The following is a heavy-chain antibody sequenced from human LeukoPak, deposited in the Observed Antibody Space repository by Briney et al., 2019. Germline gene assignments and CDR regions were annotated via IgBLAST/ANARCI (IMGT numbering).Heavy chain of an antibody. CDR1: GGSISSYY. CDR2: IYYSGST. Sequence: SETLSLTCTVSGGSISSYYWSWIRQPPGKGLEWIGYIYYSGSTNYNPSLKSRVTISVDTSKNQFSLKLSSVTAADTAVYYCAREGIHGDYYFDYWGQGTLVTVSS. J-gene: IGHJ4*02. D-gene: IGHD4-17*01. V-gene: IGHV4-59*01. CDR3: AREGIHGDYYFDY.